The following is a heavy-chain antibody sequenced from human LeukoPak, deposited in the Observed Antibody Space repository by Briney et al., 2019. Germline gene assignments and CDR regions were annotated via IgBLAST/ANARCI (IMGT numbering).Heavy chain of an antibody. CDR3: ARGSPKWSTLLDN. Sequence: GRSLRLSCAASGFTFSSYAMHWVRQAPGKGLEWVAVISYDGSNKYYADSVKGRFTISRDNSKNTLYLQMNSLRAEDTAVYYCARGSPKWSTLLDNWGQGTLVTVSS. J-gene: IGHJ4*02. V-gene: IGHV3-30-3*01. CDR2: ISYDGSNK. CDR1: GFTFSSYA. D-gene: IGHD2-8*01.